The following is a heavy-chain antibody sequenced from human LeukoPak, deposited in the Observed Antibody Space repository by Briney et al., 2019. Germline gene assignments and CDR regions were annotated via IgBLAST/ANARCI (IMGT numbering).Heavy chain of an antibody. Sequence: ASVKASCKASGYTFTDYYVHWVRQAPGQGLEWMGWINPDSGGTNSAQKFQGRVTMTRDTSISTAYMGLSSLRSDDTAVYFCARDLGDGYNSYAFDIWGQGTMVTVSS. J-gene: IGHJ3*02. V-gene: IGHV1-2*02. CDR2: INPDSGGT. D-gene: IGHD5-24*01. CDR1: GYTFTDYY. CDR3: ARDLGDGYNSYAFDI.